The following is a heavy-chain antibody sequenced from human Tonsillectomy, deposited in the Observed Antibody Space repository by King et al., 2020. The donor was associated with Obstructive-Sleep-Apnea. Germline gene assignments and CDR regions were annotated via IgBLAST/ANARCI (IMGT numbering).Heavy chain of an antibody. CDR1: GFTFSTLW. D-gene: IGHD4-17*01. Sequence: QLVQSGGGLGQPGGSLRLSCTTSGFTFSTLWMSWDRQAPGKGLERVANLNQDGSEKDYVDSVKGRFTISRENAKNSLYLQLSSLRAEDTAVYYCARPSSAVTQGLFDYWGQGTLVTVSS. V-gene: IGHV3-7*03. CDR3: ARPSSAVTQGLFDY. J-gene: IGHJ4*02. CDR2: LNQDGSEK.